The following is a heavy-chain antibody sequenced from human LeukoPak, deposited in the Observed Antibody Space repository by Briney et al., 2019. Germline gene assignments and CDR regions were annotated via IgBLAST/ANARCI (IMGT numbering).Heavy chain of an antibody. Sequence: GGSLRLSCAASGFTFDDYDMSWVRQVPGKGLEWVSGIIWNGGSTGCADSVKGRFSISRDNAKNSLYLQMNSLRDEDTALYYCARGLVRGLMGAFDIWGQGTLVTVSS. J-gene: IGHJ4*02. CDR2: IIWNGGST. V-gene: IGHV3-20*04. D-gene: IGHD3-10*01. CDR3: ARGLVRGLMGAFDI. CDR1: GFTFDDYD.